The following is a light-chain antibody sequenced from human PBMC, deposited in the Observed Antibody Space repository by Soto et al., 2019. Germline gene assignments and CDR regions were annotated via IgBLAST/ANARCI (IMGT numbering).Light chain of an antibody. CDR1: QSVSSN. CDR3: QQYNNWPPSRT. V-gene: IGKV3-15*01. Sequence: EIVMTQSPATLSVSPGERATLSCRASQSVSSNLAWYQQKPGQAPRLLIYGASTRATGIPARFSGSGSGTDFTLTISSLKSEYFAVYYCQQYNNWPPSRTFGQGTKVEIK. J-gene: IGKJ1*01. CDR2: GAS.